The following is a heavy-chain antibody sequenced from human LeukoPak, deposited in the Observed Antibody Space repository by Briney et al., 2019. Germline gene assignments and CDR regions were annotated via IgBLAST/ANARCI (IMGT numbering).Heavy chain of an antibody. Sequence: PGGSLRLSCAASGFTFSSYAMSWVRQAPGKGLEWVSAISGSGGSTYYADSVKGRFTISRDNAKNSLYLQMNSLRAEDTAVYYCARDFHCGSGGSCGGGYWGQGTLVTVSS. D-gene: IGHD2-15*01. V-gene: IGHV3-23*01. J-gene: IGHJ4*02. CDR3: ARDFHCGSGGSCGGGY. CDR1: GFTFSSYA. CDR2: ISGSGGST.